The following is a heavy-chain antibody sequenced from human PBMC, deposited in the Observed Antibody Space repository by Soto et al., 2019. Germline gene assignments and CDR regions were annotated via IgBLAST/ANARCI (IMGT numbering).Heavy chain of an antibody. CDR3: ARDQWELLGDAFDI. J-gene: IGHJ3*02. V-gene: IGHV1-69*13. CDR1: GGTFSSYA. CDR2: IIPIFGTA. D-gene: IGHD1-26*01. Sequence: GASVKVSCKASGGTFSSYAISWVRQAPGQGLEWMGGIIPIFGTANYAQKFQGRVTITADESTSTAYMELSSLRSEDTAVYYCARDQWELLGDAFDIWGQGTMVTVS.